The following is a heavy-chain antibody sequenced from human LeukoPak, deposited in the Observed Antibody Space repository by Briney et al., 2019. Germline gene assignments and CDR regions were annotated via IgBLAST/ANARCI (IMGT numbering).Heavy chain of an antibody. CDR2: ISHTGNT. Sequence: SETLSLTCAVYGGSFSGYFWSWIRQPPGKGLEWIGEISHTGNTAYKSSLKSRVTISLDTSKNQFSLKLSSVTAADTAVYYCARETVSTGVDYWGQGTLVTVSS. D-gene: IGHD5/OR15-5a*01. J-gene: IGHJ4*02. CDR3: ARETVSTGVDY. V-gene: IGHV4-34*01. CDR1: GGSFSGYF.